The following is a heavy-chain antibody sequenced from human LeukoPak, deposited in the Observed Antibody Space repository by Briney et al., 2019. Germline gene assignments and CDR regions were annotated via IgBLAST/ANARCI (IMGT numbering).Heavy chain of an antibody. D-gene: IGHD1-26*01. Sequence: ASVKVSCKASGYTFTSYGISWVRQAPGQGLECMGWISAYNGNTNYAQKLQGRVTMTTDTSTSTAYMELRSLRSDDTAVYYCARDSGEDYYYYYMDVWGKGTTVTISS. CDR1: GYTFTSYG. V-gene: IGHV1-18*01. CDR3: ARDSGEDYYYYYMDV. J-gene: IGHJ6*03. CDR2: ISAYNGNT.